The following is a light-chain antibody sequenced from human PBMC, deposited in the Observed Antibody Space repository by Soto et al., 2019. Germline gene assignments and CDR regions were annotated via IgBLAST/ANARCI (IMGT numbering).Light chain of an antibody. Sequence: IVLTQSPATLSLSPGERATLSCRARESVSSYLAWYQQKPGQAPRLLIYDASNRATGIPARFSGSGSGTDFTLTISSLEPEDFAVYYCQQRSNWPWTFGQGTKVDIK. J-gene: IGKJ1*01. CDR2: DAS. CDR1: ESVSSY. V-gene: IGKV3-11*01. CDR3: QQRSNWPWT.